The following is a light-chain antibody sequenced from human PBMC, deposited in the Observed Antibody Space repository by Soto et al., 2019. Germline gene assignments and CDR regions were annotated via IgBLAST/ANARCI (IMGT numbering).Light chain of an antibody. V-gene: IGKV3-11*01. J-gene: IGKJ5*01. CDR1: QSVSNS. Sequence: SVLTQSPATLSLSPGDRATLSCRASQSVSNSLVWYQHKPGQAPRFLLYDASKRATGTPPRFSGSGSGTDFTLTISSLQPEDFAVYYCQQRKSWPAITFGQGTRLEIK. CDR3: QQRKSWPAIT. CDR2: DAS.